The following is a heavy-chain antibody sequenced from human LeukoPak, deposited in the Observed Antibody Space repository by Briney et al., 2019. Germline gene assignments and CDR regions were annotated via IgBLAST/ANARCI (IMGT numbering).Heavy chain of an antibody. J-gene: IGHJ4*02. CDR2: ISSSTTYI. V-gene: IGHV3-21*01. D-gene: IGHD2-2*01. Sequence: GGSLRLSCAASGFTVSSYSTNWVRQAPGKGLEWVSSISSSTTYISYADSLKGRFTISRDNVKNSLFLQLDRLRAEDTAVYYCVRGCIVVLPAAMGAPRFVDYWGRGTLVTVSS. CDR1: GFTVSSYS. CDR3: VRGCIVVLPAAMGAPRFVDY.